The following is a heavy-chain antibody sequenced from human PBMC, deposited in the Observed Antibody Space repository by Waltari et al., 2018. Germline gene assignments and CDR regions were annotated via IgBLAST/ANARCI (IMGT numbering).Heavy chain of an antibody. D-gene: IGHD6-13*01. CDR1: GGSISSYY. CDR3: ARDIGIAAAGIDYYYYGMDV. Sequence: QVQLQESGPGLVKPSETLSLTCTVSGGSISSYYWSWIRQTPGEGLEWIGYIYYSGSTNYNPSLKSRVTISVDTSKNQFSLKLSSVTAADTAVYYCARDIGIAAAGIDYYYYGMDVWGQGTTVTVSS. J-gene: IGHJ6*02. CDR2: IYYSGST. V-gene: IGHV4-59*01.